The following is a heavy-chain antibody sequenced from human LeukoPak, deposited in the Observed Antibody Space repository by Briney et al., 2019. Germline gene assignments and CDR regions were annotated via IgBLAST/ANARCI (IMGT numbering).Heavy chain of an antibody. D-gene: IGHD6-19*01. CDR2: ISDSGGST. J-gene: IGHJ4*02. V-gene: IGHV3-23*01. Sequence: GRSLRLSCAASGFTFSSYAMSWVRQAPGKGLEWVSAISDSGGSTYYADSVKGRFTISRDNSKNTLYLQMNSLRAEDTAIYYCAKVRTGGWFPFDYWGRGTLVTVSS. CDR3: AKVRTGGWFPFDY. CDR1: GFTFSSYA.